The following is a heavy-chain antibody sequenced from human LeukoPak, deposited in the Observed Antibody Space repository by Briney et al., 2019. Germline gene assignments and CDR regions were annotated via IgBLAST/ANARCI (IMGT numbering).Heavy chain of an antibody. D-gene: IGHD5-18*01. J-gene: IGHJ5*02. CDR2: ISSSGSTI. CDR1: GFTFSDYY. Sequence: GGSLRLSCAASGFTFSDYYMSWIRQAPGKGLEWVSYISSSGSTIYYADSVKGRFTISRDNAKNSLYLQMNSLRAEDTAVYYCARDSRTDSYGRGRFDPWGQGTLVTVSS. V-gene: IGHV3-11*04. CDR3: ARDSRTDSYGRGRFDP.